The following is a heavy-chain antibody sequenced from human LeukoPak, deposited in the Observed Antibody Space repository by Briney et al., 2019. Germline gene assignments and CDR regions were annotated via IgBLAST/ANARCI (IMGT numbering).Heavy chain of an antibody. CDR3: ARGYCTNGVCYTFGY. CDR1: GGSFSGYY. Sequence: SETLSLTCAVYGGSFSGYYWSWIRQPPGKGLEWIGEINHSGSTNYNPSLKSRVTISVDTSKNQFSLKLSSVTAADTAVYYCARGYCTNGVCYTFGYWGQGTLVTVSS. V-gene: IGHV4-34*01. CDR2: INHSGST. D-gene: IGHD2-8*01. J-gene: IGHJ4*02.